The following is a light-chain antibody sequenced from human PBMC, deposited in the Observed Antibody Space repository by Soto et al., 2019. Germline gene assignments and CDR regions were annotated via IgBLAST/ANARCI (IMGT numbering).Light chain of an antibody. J-gene: IGLJ2*01. CDR1: SSNIESNT. CDR2: SNN. CDR3: AAWDDSLNGYVV. V-gene: IGLV1-44*01. Sequence: QSVLTQPPSASGTPGQRVTISCSGSSSNIESNTVNWYQQLPGTAPKLLIYSNNQRPSGVPDRFSGSKSGTSASLAISGLQSEDEADYYCAAWDDSLNGYVVFGGGTQLTVL.